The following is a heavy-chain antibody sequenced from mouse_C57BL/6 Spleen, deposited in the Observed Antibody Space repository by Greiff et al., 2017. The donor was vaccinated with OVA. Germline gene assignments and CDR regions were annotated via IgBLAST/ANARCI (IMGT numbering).Heavy chain of an antibody. J-gene: IGHJ3*01. V-gene: IGHV1-62-2*01. CDR2: FYPGSGSI. CDR1: GYTFTEYT. Sequence: QVQLKQSGAELVKPGASVKLSCKASGYTFTEYTIHWVKQRSGQGLEWIGWFYPGSGSIKYNEKFKDKATLTADKASSTVYMELSRLTSEDSAVYFCARHEENYYYGREGAWFAYWGKGTLVTVSA. CDR3: ARHEENYYYGREGAWFAY. D-gene: IGHD1-1*01.